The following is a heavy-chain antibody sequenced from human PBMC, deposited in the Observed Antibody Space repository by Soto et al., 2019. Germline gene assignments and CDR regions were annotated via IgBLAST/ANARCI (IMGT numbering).Heavy chain of an antibody. V-gene: IGHV1-18*04. D-gene: IGHD2-15*01. Sequence: QVQLVQSGAEVKKPGASVKVSCKASGYTFTSYGISWVRQAPGQGLEWMGWISAYNGNTNYAQKLQGRVTMTTDTSTSTAYMELRSLGSDDTAVYYCARDEYCSGGSCYSSTYYGMDVWGQGTTVTVSS. CDR2: ISAYNGNT. CDR3: ARDEYCSGGSCYSSTYYGMDV. CDR1: GYTFTSYG. J-gene: IGHJ6*02.